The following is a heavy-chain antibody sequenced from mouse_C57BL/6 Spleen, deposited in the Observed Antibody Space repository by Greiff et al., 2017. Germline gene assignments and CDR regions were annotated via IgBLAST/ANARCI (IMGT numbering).Heavy chain of an antibody. CDR3: ARGYYGSRGDFDD. CDR1: GYAFSSSW. Sequence: VQLQQSGPELVKPGASVKISCKASGYAFSSSWMNWVKQRPGKGLEWIGRIYPGDGDTNYNGKFKGKATLTADKSSSTAYMQLSSLTSEDSAVYFCARGYYGSRGDFDDWGQGTTLTVSS. J-gene: IGHJ2*01. V-gene: IGHV1-82*01. CDR2: IYPGDGDT. D-gene: IGHD1-1*01.